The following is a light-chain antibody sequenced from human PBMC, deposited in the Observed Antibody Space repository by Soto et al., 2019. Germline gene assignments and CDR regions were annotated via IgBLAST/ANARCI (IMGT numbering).Light chain of an antibody. CDR1: SSNIGAGYD. CDR2: GNS. CDR3: KSYDSSLSGYV. V-gene: IGLV1-40*01. Sequence: QSVLTQPPSVSGAPGQRVTISCTGSSSNIGAGYDVHWYQQLPGTAPKLLIYGNSNRPSGVPDRFSGSKSGTSASLAITGLQAEDEADYYRKSYDSSLSGYVFGTWTKVTV. J-gene: IGLJ1*01.